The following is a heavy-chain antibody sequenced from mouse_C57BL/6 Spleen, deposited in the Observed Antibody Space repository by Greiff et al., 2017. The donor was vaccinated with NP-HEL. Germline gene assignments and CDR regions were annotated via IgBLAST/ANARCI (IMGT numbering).Heavy chain of an antibody. Sequence: EVQLQQSGPGLVKPSQSLSLTCSVTGYSITSGYYWNWIRQFPGNKLEWMGYISYDGSNNYNPSLKNRISITRDTSKNQFFLKLNSVTTEDTATYYCARDSPVDYWGQGTSVTVSS. V-gene: IGHV3-6*01. CDR3: ARDSPVDY. J-gene: IGHJ4*01. CDR2: ISYDGSN. CDR1: GYSITSGYY.